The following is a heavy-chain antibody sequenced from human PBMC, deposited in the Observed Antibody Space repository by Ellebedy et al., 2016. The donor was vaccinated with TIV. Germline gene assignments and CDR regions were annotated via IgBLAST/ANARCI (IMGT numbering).Heavy chain of an antibody. Sequence: GESLKISXAASGFTFSSYAMHWVRQAPGKGLEWVAVISYDGSNKYYADSVKGRFTISRDNSKNTLYLQMNSLRAEDTAVYYCARAPRIQLWFDYWGQGTLVTVSS. CDR2: ISYDGSNK. CDR1: GFTFSSYA. CDR3: ARAPRIQLWFDY. D-gene: IGHD5-18*01. V-gene: IGHV3-30-3*01. J-gene: IGHJ4*02.